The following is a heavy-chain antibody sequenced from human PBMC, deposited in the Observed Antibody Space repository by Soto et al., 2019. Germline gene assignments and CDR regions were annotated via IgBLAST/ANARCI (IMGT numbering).Heavy chain of an antibody. Sequence: EVQLVESGGGVVRPGGSLRLSCAASGFTFDDYGISWVRQAPGKGLEWVSGINWNGGSTGYADSVKGRFTISRDNAKNSLYLQMNSLRAEDTALYYCARDRWYYDSSGYHAFDIWGQGTMVTVSS. CDR3: ARDRWYYDSSGYHAFDI. V-gene: IGHV3-20*04. CDR1: GFTFDDYG. CDR2: INWNGGST. J-gene: IGHJ3*02. D-gene: IGHD3-22*01.